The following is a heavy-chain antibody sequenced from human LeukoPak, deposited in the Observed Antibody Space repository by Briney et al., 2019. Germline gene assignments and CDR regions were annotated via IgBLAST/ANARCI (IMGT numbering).Heavy chain of an antibody. Sequence: SETLSLTCAVYGGSFSGYYWGWIRQPPGKGLEWIGSIYYSGSTYYNPSLKSRVTISVDTSKNQFSLKLSSVTAADTAVYYCAKAGYSYGYHPGAFDIWGQGTMVTVSS. CDR1: GGSFSGYY. J-gene: IGHJ3*02. CDR2: IYYSGST. D-gene: IGHD5-18*01. V-gene: IGHV4-34*01. CDR3: AKAGYSYGYHPGAFDI.